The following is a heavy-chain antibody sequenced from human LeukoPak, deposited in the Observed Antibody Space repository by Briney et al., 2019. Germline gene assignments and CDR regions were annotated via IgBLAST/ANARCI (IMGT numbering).Heavy chain of an antibody. CDR3: VRDFSWITWYYFDD. CDR2: ISHTGST. V-gene: IGHV4-38-2*02. J-gene: IGHJ4*02. D-gene: IGHD2-2*03. Sequence: PSETLSLTCAVSGSSISGDYYWGWIRQPPGKGLEWIGSISHTGSTYDSPSLKSRVTLSVDTSKNQFSLKLTSVTAADTAVYYCVRDFSWITWYYFDDWGQGTLVTVSS. CDR1: GSSISGDYY.